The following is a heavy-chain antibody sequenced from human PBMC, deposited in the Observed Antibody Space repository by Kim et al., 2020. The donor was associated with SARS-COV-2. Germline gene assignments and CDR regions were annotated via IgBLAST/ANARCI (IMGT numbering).Heavy chain of an antibody. CDR2: INHSGST. V-gene: IGHV4-34*01. D-gene: IGHD2-2*01. CDR1: GVSFSGYY. Sequence: SETLSLTCAVYGVSFSGYYWSWIRQPPGKGLEWIGEINHSGSTNYNPSLKSRVTISVDTSKNQFSLKLSSVTAADTAVYYCARGRGYIVVVPAAPRVTGTAYNWFDPWGQGTLVTVSS. CDR3: ARGRGYIVVVPAAPRVTGTAYNWFDP. J-gene: IGHJ5*02.